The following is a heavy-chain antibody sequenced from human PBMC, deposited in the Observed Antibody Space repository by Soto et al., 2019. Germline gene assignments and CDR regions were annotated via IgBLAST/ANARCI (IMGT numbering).Heavy chain of an antibody. CDR3: ARGRYYYDSSGFTPPVNWFDP. J-gene: IGHJ5*02. V-gene: IGHV4-4*02. D-gene: IGHD3-22*01. CDR2: IYHSGST. CDR1: GGSISSSNW. Sequence: QVQLQESGPGLVKPSGTLSLTCAVSGGSISSSNWWSWVRQPPGKWLEWIGEIYHSGSTNYNPSLKTRVTISVDKSKNQFSLKLSSVTAADTAVYYCARGRYYYDSSGFTPPVNWFDPWGQGTLVTVSS.